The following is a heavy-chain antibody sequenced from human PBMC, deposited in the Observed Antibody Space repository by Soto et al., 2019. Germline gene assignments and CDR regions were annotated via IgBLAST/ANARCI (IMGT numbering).Heavy chain of an antibody. D-gene: IGHD5-12*01. Sequence: GESLKISCKGSGYSFTSYWIGWVRQMPGKGLEWMGIIYPGDSDTRYSPSFQGQVTISADKSISTAYLQWSSPKASDTAMYYCATSGYDYPYYYYGMDVWGQGTTVTVSS. J-gene: IGHJ6*02. V-gene: IGHV5-51*01. CDR1: GYSFTSYW. CDR2: IYPGDSDT. CDR3: ATSGYDYPYYYYGMDV.